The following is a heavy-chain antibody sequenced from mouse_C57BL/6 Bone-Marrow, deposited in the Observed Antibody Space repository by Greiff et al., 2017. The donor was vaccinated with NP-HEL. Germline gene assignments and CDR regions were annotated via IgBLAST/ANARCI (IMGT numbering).Heavy chain of an antibody. CDR1: GFTFTDYY. CDR3: ASSTGSSWFAY. V-gene: IGHV7-3*01. J-gene: IGHJ3*01. CDR2: IRNKANGYTT. Sequence: EVKLMESGGGLVQPGGSLSLFCAASGFTFTDYYMSWVRQPPGKALEWLGFIRNKANGYTTEYSASVKGRFTISRDNSQSILYLQMNALRAEDSATYYCASSTGSSWFAYWGQGTLVTVSA. D-gene: IGHD4-1*02.